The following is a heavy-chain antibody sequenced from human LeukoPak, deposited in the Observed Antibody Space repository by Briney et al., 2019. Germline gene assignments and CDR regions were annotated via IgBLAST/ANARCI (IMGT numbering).Heavy chain of an antibody. CDR3: ARHIAVSVHDDFDI. V-gene: IGHV4-59*01. Sequence: SETLSLTCTVSGCTISSYYWSWIRQPPGKGLEWIGYIYYSGSTNYNPSHKIQVTRSVDTSKHEFSLKLSSVLAADTAVYYWARHIAVSVHDDFDIWGQGTRVTVFS. D-gene: IGHD6-19*01. CDR2: IYYSGST. CDR1: GCTISSYY. J-gene: IGHJ3*02.